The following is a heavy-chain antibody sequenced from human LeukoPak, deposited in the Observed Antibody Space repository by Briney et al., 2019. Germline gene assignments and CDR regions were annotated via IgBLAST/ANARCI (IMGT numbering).Heavy chain of an antibody. CDR2: IYYSGST. Sequence: PSETLSLTCTVSGGSISSYYRSWIRQPPGKGLEWIGHIYYSGSTNYNPSLKSRDPISVDTPKNHFPLKLSPETPAHPAVYYWARSPVAGYSSGWFYYWGQGTLVTVSS. D-gene: IGHD6-19*01. V-gene: IGHV4-59*12. CDR3: ARSPVAGYSSGWFYY. CDR1: GGSISSYY. J-gene: IGHJ4*02.